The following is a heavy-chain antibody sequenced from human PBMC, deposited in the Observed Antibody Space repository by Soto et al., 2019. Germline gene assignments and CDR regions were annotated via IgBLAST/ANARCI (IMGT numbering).Heavy chain of an antibody. D-gene: IGHD3-3*01. J-gene: IGHJ4*02. V-gene: IGHV1-69*02. CDR3: ARGQEYDFWSAAINFAY. CDR1: GGTFSSYT. Sequence: SVKVSCKASGGTFSSYTISWVRQAPGQGLEWMGRIIPILGIANYAQKFQGRVTITADKSTSTAYMELSSLRSEDTAVYYCARGQEYDFWSAAINFAYWGQGTLVTVSS. CDR2: IIPILGIA.